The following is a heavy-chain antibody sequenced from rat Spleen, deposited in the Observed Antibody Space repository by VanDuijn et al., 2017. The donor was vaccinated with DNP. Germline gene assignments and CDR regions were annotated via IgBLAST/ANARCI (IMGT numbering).Heavy chain of an antibody. CDR3: ATGSSYGFAN. CDR1: GFTFRNYG. Sequence: EVQLVESGGGLVQPGRSMKLSCAASGFTFRNYGMAWVRQTPTKGLEWVAFISYDGCSTYYRDSVKGRFTMSSDDARSTLYLQMDSLRSEDTATYYCATGSSYGFANWGQGTLVTVSS. CDR2: ISYDGCST. J-gene: IGHJ3*01. V-gene: IGHV5-29*01. D-gene: IGHD1-2*01.